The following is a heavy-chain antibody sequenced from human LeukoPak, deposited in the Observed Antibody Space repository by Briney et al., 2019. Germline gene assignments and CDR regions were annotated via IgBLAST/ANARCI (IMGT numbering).Heavy chain of an antibody. J-gene: IGHJ3*01. CDR1: GFTFSRYW. CDR2: INPDGSTT. V-gene: IGHV3-74*01. D-gene: IGHD1-26*01. CDR3: AKSLLTTASGTGRAFDL. Sequence: PGGSLRLSCAASGFTFSRYWIHWVRQAPGKGLEWVSRINPDGSTTTYADSVKGRFTISRDNAKNTVYLQMNSLRADDTAEYYCAKSLLTTASGTGRAFDLWGQGTMVTVSS.